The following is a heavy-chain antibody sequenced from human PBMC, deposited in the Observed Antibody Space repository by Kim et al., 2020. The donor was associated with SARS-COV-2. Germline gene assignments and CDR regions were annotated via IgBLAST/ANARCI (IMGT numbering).Heavy chain of an antibody. V-gene: IGHV4-39*01. Sequence: SETLSLTCTVSGGSISSSSYYWGWIRQPPGKGLEWIGNMYYSGSSYYNPSLKSRVTISVDTSKNQLSLKLSSVTAADTAVYYCARHLGDYLSPMTSWGEGALVTVSS. CDR1: GGSISSSSYY. CDR2: MYYSGSS. J-gene: IGHJ4*02. CDR3: ARHLGDYLSPMTS. D-gene: IGHD4-17*01.